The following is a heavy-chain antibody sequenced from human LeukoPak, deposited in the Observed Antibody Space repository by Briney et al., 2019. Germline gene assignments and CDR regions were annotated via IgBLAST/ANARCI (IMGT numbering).Heavy chain of an antibody. D-gene: IGHD2-2*01. Sequence: PGGSLRLSCTVSGFTVSTNSMSWVRQTPGKGLEWVSFIYSGGSTHYSDSVKGRFTISRDNFKNTLFLQMSSLRAEDTAIYYCAKKTSYHFDYWGQGTLVTVSS. CDR1: GFTVSTNS. V-gene: IGHV3-53*01. J-gene: IGHJ4*02. CDR3: AKKTSYHFDY. CDR2: IYSGGST.